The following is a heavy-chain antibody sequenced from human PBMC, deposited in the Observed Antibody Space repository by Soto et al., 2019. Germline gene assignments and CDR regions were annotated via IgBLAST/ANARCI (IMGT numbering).Heavy chain of an antibody. D-gene: IGHD2-8*01. CDR2: ISAYSGNT. CDR1: GYTFTSYG. CDR3: ARIDVLMVYATQTGDPVDYYYYYYMDV. J-gene: IGHJ6*03. Sequence: ASVKVSCKASGYTFTSYGISWVRQAPGQGLEWMGWISAYSGNTGYAQKFQGRVTMTRYTSISTAYMELSSLRSEDTAVYYCARIDVLMVYATQTGDPVDYYYYYYMDVWGKGTTVTVSS. V-gene: IGHV1-8*02.